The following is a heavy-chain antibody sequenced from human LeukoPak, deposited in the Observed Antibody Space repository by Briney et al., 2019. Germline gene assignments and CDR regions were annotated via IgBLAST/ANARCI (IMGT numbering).Heavy chain of an antibody. J-gene: IGHJ4*02. Sequence: GGSLRLSCAVSGFTFSAYAMHWVRQAPGKGLEWVAVIWYDGSNKYYADSVKGRFTVSRDNSKNTLYLQMNSLRVDDRAVYYCARGTYYYDSNGYDWSHWGQGTLVTVSS. D-gene: IGHD3-22*01. CDR1: GFTFSAYA. V-gene: IGHV3-33*01. CDR2: IWYDGSNK. CDR3: ARGTYYYDSNGYDWSH.